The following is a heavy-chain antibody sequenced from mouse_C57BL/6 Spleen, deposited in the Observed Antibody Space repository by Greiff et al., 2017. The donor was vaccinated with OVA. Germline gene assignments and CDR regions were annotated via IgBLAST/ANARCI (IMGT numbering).Heavy chain of an antibody. CDR2: IDPSDSYT. Sequence: QQSCKASGYTFTSYWMHWVKQRPGQGLEWIGEIDPSDSYTNYNQKFKGKSTLTVDKSSSTAYMQLSSLTSEDSAVYYCARSERGYYYAMDYWGQGTSVTVSS. J-gene: IGHJ4*01. CDR1: GYTFTSYW. V-gene: IGHV1-69*01. CDR3: ARSERGYYYAMDY.